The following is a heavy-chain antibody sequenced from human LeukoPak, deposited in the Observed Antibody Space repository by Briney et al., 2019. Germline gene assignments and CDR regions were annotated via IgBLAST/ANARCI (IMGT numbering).Heavy chain of an antibody. D-gene: IGHD3-10*01. CDR2: IYYSGST. Sequence: PSETLSLTCTVSGGSISSSSYYWGWIRQPPGKGLEWIGSIYYSGSTYYNPSLKSRVTISVDTSKNQFSLKLSSVTAADTAVYYCARGRYGSGSYYYWGQGTTVTVSS. CDR3: ARGRYGSGSYYY. V-gene: IGHV4-39*01. CDR1: GGSISSSSYY. J-gene: IGHJ6*02.